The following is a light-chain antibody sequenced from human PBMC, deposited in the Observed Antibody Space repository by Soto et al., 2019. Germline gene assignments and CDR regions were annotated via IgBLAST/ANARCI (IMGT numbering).Light chain of an antibody. CDR2: GAS. Sequence: EIVLTQSPCTLSLSPGERATLSCRASQSVSSSYLAWYQQKPGRAPRLLIYGASSRATGIPDRFSGSGSGTDFTLTISRLEPEDFAVYYCQQYGSSPLTFGGGTKV. CDR1: QSVSSSY. V-gene: IGKV3-20*01. CDR3: QQYGSSPLT. J-gene: IGKJ4*01.